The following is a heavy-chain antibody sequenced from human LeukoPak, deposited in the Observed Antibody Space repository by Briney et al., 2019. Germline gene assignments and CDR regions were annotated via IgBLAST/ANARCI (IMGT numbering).Heavy chain of an antibody. J-gene: IGHJ1*01. CDR2: INPNSGGT. D-gene: IGHD4-11*01. Sequence: ASVKVSCKASGYTFTDCYIHWVRQAPGQGLEWMGWINPNSGGTNYAQKFQGRVTMTRDTSISTAYTELSRLRSDDTAVYYCARGEDYEYFQQWGQGTLVTVSS. CDR1: GYTFTDCY. CDR3: ARGEDYEYFQQ. V-gene: IGHV1-2*02.